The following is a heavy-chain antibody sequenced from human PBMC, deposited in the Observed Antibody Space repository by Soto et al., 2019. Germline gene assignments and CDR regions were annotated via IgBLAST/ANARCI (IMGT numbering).Heavy chain of an antibody. CDR1: GFTVSSNY. CDR3: ARGGIAVAGTPFDY. J-gene: IGHJ4*02. Sequence: GGSLRLSCAASGFTVSSNYMSWVRQAPGKGLEWVSVIYSGGSTYYADSVKGRFTISRHNSKNTLYLQINSLRAEDTAVYYCARGGIAVAGTPFDYWGQGTLVTVSS. D-gene: IGHD6-19*01. CDR2: IYSGGST. V-gene: IGHV3-53*04.